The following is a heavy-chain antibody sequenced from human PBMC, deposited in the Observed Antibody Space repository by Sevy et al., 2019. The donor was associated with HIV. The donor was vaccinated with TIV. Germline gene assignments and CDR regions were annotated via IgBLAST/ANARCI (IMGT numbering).Heavy chain of an antibody. CDR1: GFTFGDYA. CDR2: IRSKAYGGTT. V-gene: IGHV3-49*03. J-gene: IGHJ6*02. Sequence: GGSLRLSCTASGFTFGDYAMSWFRQAPGKGLEWVGFIRSKAYGGTTEYAASVKGRFTISRDDSKSIAYLQMNSLKTEDTAVYYCTRGRITIFGVVYYGMDVWGQRTTVTVSS. CDR3: TRGRITIFGVVYYGMDV. D-gene: IGHD3-3*01.